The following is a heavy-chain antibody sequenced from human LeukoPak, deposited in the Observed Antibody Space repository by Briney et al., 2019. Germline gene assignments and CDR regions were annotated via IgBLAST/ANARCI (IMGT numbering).Heavy chain of an antibody. CDR2: ISAFNGNT. J-gene: IGHJ4*02. Sequence: GASVKVSCKTSGYTFTSYGVTWVRQAPGQGLEWMGWISAFNGNTHYPQKFQGGVTMITDTSTSTVYMEVRSLRSGDTAVYYCARVFFGVFRLGESRFDYWGQGTLVTVSS. D-gene: IGHD3-16*01. CDR1: GYTFTSYG. V-gene: IGHV1-18*01. CDR3: ARVFFGVFRLGESRFDY.